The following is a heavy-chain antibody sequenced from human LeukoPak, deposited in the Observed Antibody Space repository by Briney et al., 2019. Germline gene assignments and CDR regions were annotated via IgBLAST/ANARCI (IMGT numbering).Heavy chain of an antibody. J-gene: IGHJ4*02. CDR3: ARHSGYDFYYFDY. V-gene: IGHV4-39*01. D-gene: IGHD5-12*01. CDR1: GGSISSSSYY. CDR2: IYYSGST. Sequence: SETLSLTCSVSGGSISSSSYYWGWIHQPPGKGLEWIGSIYYSGSTYYNPSLKSRVTISVDTSKNQFSLKLSSVTAADTAVYYCARHSGYDFYYFDYWGQGTLVTVSS.